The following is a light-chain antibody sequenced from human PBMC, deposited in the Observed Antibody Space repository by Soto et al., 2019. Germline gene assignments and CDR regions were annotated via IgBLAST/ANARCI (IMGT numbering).Light chain of an antibody. Sequence: EIVFTQSPGTLSFSPGERATLSCRASQSVSSSYLAWYQQKPGQAPRLLIYGASSRATGVPARFSGSGSGTEFTLTISNLQSEDFAVYHCQQYDKWPRMFGQGTKVDIK. CDR2: GAS. V-gene: IGKV3-15*01. J-gene: IGKJ1*01. CDR3: QQYDKWPRM. CDR1: QSVSSSY.